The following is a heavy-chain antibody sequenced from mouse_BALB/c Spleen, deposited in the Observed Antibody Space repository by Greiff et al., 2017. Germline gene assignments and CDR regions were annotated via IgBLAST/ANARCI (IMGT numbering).Heavy chain of an antibody. J-gene: IGHJ2*01. CDR1: GYTFTSYT. V-gene: IGHV1-4*02. CDR3: ARGGPYYFDY. CDR2: INPSSGYT. D-gene: IGHD1-1*02. Sequence: VQLQQSAAELARPGASVKMSCKASGYTFTSYTMHWVKQRPGQGLEWIGYINPSSGYTEYNQKFKDKTTLTADKSSSTAYMQLSSLTSEDSAVYYCARGGPYYFDYWGQGTTLTVSS.